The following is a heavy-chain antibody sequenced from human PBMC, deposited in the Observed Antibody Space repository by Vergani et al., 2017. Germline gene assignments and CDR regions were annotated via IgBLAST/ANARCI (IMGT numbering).Heavy chain of an antibody. CDR3: ARDHRDYNNYPGTFDI. CDR2: ISNSGNTI. CDR1: GGSLRSTFYY. D-gene: IGHD5-24*01. Sequence: QLQLQESDPGLVKPSETLSLTCTVSGGSLRSTFYYWGWIRQPPGKGLEWVSYISNSGNTIEYADSVKGRFSISRDNAKSSLFLQMDSLRADDTAVYYCARDHRDYNNYPGTFDIWGQGSMVTVSS. V-gene: IGHV3-11*01. J-gene: IGHJ3*02.